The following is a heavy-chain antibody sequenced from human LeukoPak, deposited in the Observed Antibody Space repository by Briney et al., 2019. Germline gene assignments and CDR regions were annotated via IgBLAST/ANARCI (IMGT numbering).Heavy chain of an antibody. Sequence: PSETLSLTCTVSGGSISSHYWSWIRQPPGKGLEWIGYIYYSGSTNYNPSLKSRVTISVDTSKNQFSLQLNSVTPEDTAVYYCARDVEYYYDSSGYYYTYYYYMDVWGKGTTVTVSS. CDR2: IYYSGST. V-gene: IGHV4-59*11. D-gene: IGHD3-22*01. CDR3: ARDVEYYYDSSGYYYTYYYYMDV. CDR1: GGSISSHY. J-gene: IGHJ6*03.